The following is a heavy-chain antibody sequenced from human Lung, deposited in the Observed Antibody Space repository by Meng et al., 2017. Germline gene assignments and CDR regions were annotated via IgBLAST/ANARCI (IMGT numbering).Heavy chain of an antibody. Sequence: QVQLVQSGDEVKNPGAPVKGSCKASGYTFTSYGISWVLQAPGQGLEWMGWISGYNGNTNYAQKFQGRVTMTTDTSTSTAYMELRSLRSDDTAVYYCARDRYCSTTSCTGWFDPWGQGTLVTVSS. V-gene: IGHV1-18*01. CDR2: ISGYNGNT. CDR1: GYTFTSYG. J-gene: IGHJ5*02. D-gene: IGHD2-2*01. CDR3: ARDRYCSTTSCTGWFDP.